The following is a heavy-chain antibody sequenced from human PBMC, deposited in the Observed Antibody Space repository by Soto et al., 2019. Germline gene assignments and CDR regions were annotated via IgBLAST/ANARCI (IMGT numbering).Heavy chain of an antibody. CDR3: AKGSVVVVAATQFDY. CDR2: ISGSGGST. Sequence: GGYLRLSCAASGFTFSSYAMSWVRQAPGKGLEWVSAISGSGGSTYYADSVKGRFTISRDNSKNTLYLQMNSLRAEDTAVYYCAKGSVVVVAATQFDYWGQRTLVPGSS. CDR1: GFTFSSYA. V-gene: IGHV3-23*01. J-gene: IGHJ4*02. D-gene: IGHD2-15*01.